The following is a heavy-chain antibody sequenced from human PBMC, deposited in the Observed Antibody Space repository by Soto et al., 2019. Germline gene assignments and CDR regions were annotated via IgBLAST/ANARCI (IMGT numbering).Heavy chain of an antibody. D-gene: IGHD3-10*01. V-gene: IGHV3-21*01. CDR3: ARDILSGGAYPDS. Sequence: GGSLRLSCAVSGFTFNSYAMTWVRQAPGKGLEWVSSISSGSSYIYYAGSVKGRFTISRDNAKNSLFLQMNSLRADDTAVYYCARDILSGGAYPDSWGQGTKVTVPS. CDR1: GFTFNSYA. CDR2: ISSGSSYI. J-gene: IGHJ5*01.